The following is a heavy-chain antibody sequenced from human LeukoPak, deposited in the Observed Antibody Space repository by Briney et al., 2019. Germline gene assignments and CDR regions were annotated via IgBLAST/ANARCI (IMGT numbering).Heavy chain of an antibody. CDR1: GGSISSSSYY. D-gene: IGHD6-6*01. CDR3: ARDRKYSNYGFDP. CDR2: IYYSGST. V-gene: IGHV4-39*07. Sequence: SETLSLTCTVSGGSISSSSYYWGWIRQPPGKGLEWIGSIYYSGSTYYNPSLKSRVTISVDTSKNQFSLKLSSVTAADTAVYYCARDRKYSNYGFDPWGQGTLVTVSS. J-gene: IGHJ5*02.